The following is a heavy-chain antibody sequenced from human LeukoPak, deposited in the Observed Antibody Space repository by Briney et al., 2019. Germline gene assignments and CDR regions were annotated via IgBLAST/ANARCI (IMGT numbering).Heavy chain of an antibody. V-gene: IGHV3-48*03. CDR1: GFTFSGYE. CDR3: AGFSYYYDSSGYLGY. CDR2: ISSSGGTI. D-gene: IGHD3-22*01. Sequence: PGGSLRLTCAASGFTFSGYEMNWVRHAPGKGLEWVSYISSSGGTIYYADSVKGRFTISRDNAKNSLYLQMNSLRAEDTAVYYCAGFSYYYDSSGYLGYWGQGTLVTVSS. J-gene: IGHJ4*02.